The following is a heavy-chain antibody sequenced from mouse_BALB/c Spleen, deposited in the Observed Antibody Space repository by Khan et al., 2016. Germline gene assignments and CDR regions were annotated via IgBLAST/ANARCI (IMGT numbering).Heavy chain of an antibody. CDR1: GYSITSDYA. V-gene: IGHV3-2*02. J-gene: IGHJ1*01. CDR2: ISYSGST. CDR3: ARGGYYPYFEV. D-gene: IGHD2-3*01. Sequence: EVQLQESGPGLVKPSQSLSLTCTVTGYSITSDYAWNWIRQFPGNKLEWVGYISYSGSTSYNPSLKSRISITRDTSKNQFFLRLNSVTTEDTATYYCARGGYYPYFEVWGAGTTVTVSS.